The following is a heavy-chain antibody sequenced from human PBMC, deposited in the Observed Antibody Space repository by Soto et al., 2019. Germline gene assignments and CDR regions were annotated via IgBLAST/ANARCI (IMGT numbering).Heavy chain of an antibody. D-gene: IGHD2-2*01. J-gene: IGHJ3*02. CDR1: RFSLSTSGVG. V-gene: IGHV2-5*02. CDR3: AHKSKDQLQGALDI. Sequence: QITLKESGPTLVKPTQTLTLTCTFSRFSLSTSGVGVGWIRRPPGKALEWLALIYWDDDKRYSPSLKSRLTITKDTSKNQVVLTMTNMDPVDTATYYCAHKSKDQLQGALDIWGQGTMVTVSS. CDR2: IYWDDDK.